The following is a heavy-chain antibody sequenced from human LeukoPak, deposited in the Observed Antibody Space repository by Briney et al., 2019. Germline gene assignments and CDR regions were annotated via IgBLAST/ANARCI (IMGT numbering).Heavy chain of an antibody. Sequence: PGGSLRLSCAASGFTFDDYAMHWVRQAPGKGLEWVSLISWDGGGTYYADSVKGRFTISRDNSKNSLYLQMNSLRAEDTALCYCAKAQWGDIVVVPAARADAFDIWGQGTMVTVSS. CDR2: ISWDGGGT. D-gene: IGHD2-2*01. CDR1: GFTFDDYA. J-gene: IGHJ3*02. V-gene: IGHV3-43D*04. CDR3: AKAQWGDIVVVPAARADAFDI.